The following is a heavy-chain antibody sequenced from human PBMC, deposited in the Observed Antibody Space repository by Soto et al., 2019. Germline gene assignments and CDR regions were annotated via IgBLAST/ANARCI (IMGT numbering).Heavy chain of an antibody. Sequence: PXETLYLTCAVSASSISSAYFWGWIRQPPVKGLEWIATIFHTGGTYYNPSLKSRVTISVDTSNNQFSLRLNSVTAADTALYFCARTWLAGGTPADAFDIWGQGTMVTVSS. CDR3: ARTWLAGGTPADAFDI. CDR2: IFHTGGT. CDR1: ASSISSAYF. J-gene: IGHJ3*02. D-gene: IGHD2-15*01. V-gene: IGHV4-38-2*01.